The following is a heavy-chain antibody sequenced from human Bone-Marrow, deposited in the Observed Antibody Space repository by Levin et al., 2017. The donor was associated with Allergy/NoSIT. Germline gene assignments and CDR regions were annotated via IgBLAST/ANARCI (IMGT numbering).Heavy chain of an antibody. CDR3: AHQVGGPNYYYFDF. V-gene: IGHV2-5*02. D-gene: IGHD1-26*01. CDR1: GFSLSTTGVG. CDR2: LSWDDDK. Sequence: SGPTLVNPTQTLTLTCTFSGFSLSTTGVGVGWVRQPPGKALEWLALLSWDDDKRYSPSLKSRLTVTKDTSKNQVDLTMTNMDPVDTATYFCAHQVGGPNYYYFDFWVHGSRLAASS. J-gene: IGHJ4*01.